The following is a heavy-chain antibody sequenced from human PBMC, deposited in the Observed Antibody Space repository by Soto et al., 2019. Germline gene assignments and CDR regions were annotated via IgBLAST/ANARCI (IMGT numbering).Heavy chain of an antibody. Sequence: DEQLVESGGGLVQPGRSLRLSCAASGFTFEDFAMHWVRQVPGKGLEWVSGVSWNSDEIDYADSVKGRFTISRDNAKNSLFLQMNSLRPEDTAYYYCVKDRIASVATSNAGVYDFDSWGQGTLVTVSS. CDR2: VSWNSDEI. D-gene: IGHD5-12*01. J-gene: IGHJ4*02. CDR3: VKDRIASVATSNAGVYDFDS. V-gene: IGHV3-9*01. CDR1: GFTFEDFA.